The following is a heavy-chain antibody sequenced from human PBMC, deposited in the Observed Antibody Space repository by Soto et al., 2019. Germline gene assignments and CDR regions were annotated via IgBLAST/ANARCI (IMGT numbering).Heavy chain of an antibody. CDR1: GYTFTSYA. V-gene: IGHV1-3*01. D-gene: IGHD5-18*01. CDR2: INAGNGNT. CDR3: TRVTAPSDL. Sequence: QVQLVQSGAEVKKPGASVKDSCKASGYTFTSYAMHWVRQAPGQRLEWMGWINAGNGNTKYSRKFQGRVTTTGDTVASTAPRQLTRLRSQDTAVKFSTRVTAPSDLWGQGATVTVSS. J-gene: IGHJ6*02.